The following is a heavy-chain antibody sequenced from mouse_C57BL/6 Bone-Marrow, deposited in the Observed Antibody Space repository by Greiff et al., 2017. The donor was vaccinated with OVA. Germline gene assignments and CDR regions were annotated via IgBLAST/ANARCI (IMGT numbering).Heavy chain of an antibody. J-gene: IGHJ2*01. D-gene: IGHD2-2*01. V-gene: IGHV1-64*01. Sequence: QVQLNQPGAELVKPGASVKLSCKASGYTFTSYWMHWVKQRPGQGLEWIGMIHPNSGSTNYNEKFKSKATLTVDKSSSTAYMQLSSLTSEDSAVYYCAPHLLWLRRGYWGQGTTLTVSS. CDR3: APHLLWLRRGY. CDR1: GYTFTSYW. CDR2: IHPNSGST.